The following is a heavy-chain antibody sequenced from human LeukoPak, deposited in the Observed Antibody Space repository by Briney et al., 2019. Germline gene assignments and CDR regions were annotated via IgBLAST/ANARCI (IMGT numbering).Heavy chain of an antibody. V-gene: IGHV4-59*08. CDR3: AAREVDIVATITPPTPKI. D-gene: IGHD5-12*01. J-gene: IGHJ4*02. Sequence: SETLSLTCTVSGGSISSYYWSWIRQPPGKGLEWIGYIYYSGSTNYNPSLKSRVTISVDTSKNQFSLKLSSVTAADTAVYYCAAREVDIVATITPPTPKIWGQGTLVTVSS. CDR2: IYYSGST. CDR1: GGSISSYY.